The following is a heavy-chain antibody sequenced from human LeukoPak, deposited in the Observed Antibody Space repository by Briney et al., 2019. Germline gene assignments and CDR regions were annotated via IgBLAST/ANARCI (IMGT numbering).Heavy chain of an antibody. V-gene: IGHV3-21*01. Sequence: GGSLRLSCAASGFMFDDCGMDWVRQAPGKGLEWVSSISGSSKYIWYADSVRGRFTISRDNARNSLYLQMNSLGAEDTAVYYCVREGVTATKGFYFGLWGQGTLVSVS. CDR1: GFMFDDCG. CDR3: VREGVTATKGFYFGL. CDR2: ISGSSKYI. J-gene: IGHJ4*02. D-gene: IGHD2-21*02.